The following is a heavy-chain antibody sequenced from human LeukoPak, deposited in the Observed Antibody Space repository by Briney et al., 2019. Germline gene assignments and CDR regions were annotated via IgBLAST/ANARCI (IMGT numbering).Heavy chain of an antibody. CDR2: ISTSSSHT. CDR3: ARDRIPSGSYYGGGNWFDP. Sequence: GGSLRLPCAASGFTFSDYYMSWVRQAPGKGLEWVSYISTSSSHTKYADSVKGRFTISRDNAKNSLYLQMNSLRDEDTAVYFCARDRIPSGSYYGGGNWFDPWGEGTLVTVSS. D-gene: IGHD1-26*01. CDR1: GFTFSDYY. J-gene: IGHJ5*02. V-gene: IGHV3-11*06.